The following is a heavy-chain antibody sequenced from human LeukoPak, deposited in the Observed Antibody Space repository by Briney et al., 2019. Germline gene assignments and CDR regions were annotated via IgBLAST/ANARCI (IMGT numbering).Heavy chain of an antibody. V-gene: IGHV4-59*08. CDR1: GGSISSYY. CDR2: IHYSGTT. Sequence: SETLSLTCTVSGGSISSYYWSWIRQPPGKGLEWIGYIHYSGTTNYSPSLKSRVTISVDTSKNQSSLKLSSVTAADTAVYYCATAGIVARRYFDYWGQGTLVTVSS. J-gene: IGHJ4*02. D-gene: IGHD1-26*01. CDR3: ATAGIVARRYFDY.